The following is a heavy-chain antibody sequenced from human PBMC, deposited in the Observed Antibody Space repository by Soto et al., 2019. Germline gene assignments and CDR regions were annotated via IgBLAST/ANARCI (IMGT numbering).Heavy chain of an antibody. V-gene: IGHV1-8*01. CDR2: MNPANGNA. J-gene: IGHJ4*02. CDR3: ARAVGIAVTGLAL. Sequence: QEQLVQSGAELRRPGASVKISCRASGYNFPSFNINWVRQSSGQGPEWLGWMNPANGNAAFARDFQGRVTMTRDLSTDTAYMELGGLSSGDTAVYYCARAVGIAVTGLALWGPGTLVTVS. CDR1: GYNFPSFN. D-gene: IGHD6-19*01.